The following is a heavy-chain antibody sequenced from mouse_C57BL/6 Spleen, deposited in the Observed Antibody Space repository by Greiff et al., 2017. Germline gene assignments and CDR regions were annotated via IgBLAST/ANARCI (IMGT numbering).Heavy chain of an antibody. CDR1: GFSLTSYG. CDR2: IWSGGST. J-gene: IGHJ3*01. CDR3: ANLYYDYDVGFAY. V-gene: IGHV2-4*01. Sequence: QVQLKESGPGLVQPSQSLSITCTVSGFSLTSYGVHWVRQPPGKGLEWLGVIWSGGSTDYNAAFISRLSISKDNSKSQVFFKMNSLQADDTAIYYCANLYYDYDVGFAYWGQGTLVTVSA. D-gene: IGHD2-4*01.